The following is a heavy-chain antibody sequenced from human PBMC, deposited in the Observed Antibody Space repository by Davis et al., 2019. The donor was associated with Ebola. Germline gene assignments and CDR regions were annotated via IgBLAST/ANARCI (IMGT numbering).Heavy chain of an antibody. CDR3: ARREMASTGFDS. J-gene: IGHJ4*02. D-gene: IGHD5-24*01. CDR1: GGSFSGYY. CDR2: INHSGST. Sequence: SETLSLTCAVYGGSFSGYYWSWIRQPPGKGLEWIGEINHSGSTNYNPSLKSRVTISVDTSKNHFSLKLTSVTAADTAIYYCARREMASTGFDSWGQGTLVTVSS. V-gene: IGHV4-34*01.